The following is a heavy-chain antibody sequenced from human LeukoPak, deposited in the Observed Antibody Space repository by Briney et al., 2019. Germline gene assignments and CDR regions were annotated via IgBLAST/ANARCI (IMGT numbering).Heavy chain of an antibody. J-gene: IGHJ4*02. Sequence: GSLRLSCAASGFTVSSNYMSWVRQAPGKGLEWIGSIYYSGSTYYNPSLKSRVTISVDTSKNQFSLKLSSVTAADTAVYYCARQEAAATFDYWGQGTLVTVSS. CDR2: IYYSGST. D-gene: IGHD6-13*01. CDR3: ARQEAAATFDY. CDR1: GFTVSSNY. V-gene: IGHV4-39*01.